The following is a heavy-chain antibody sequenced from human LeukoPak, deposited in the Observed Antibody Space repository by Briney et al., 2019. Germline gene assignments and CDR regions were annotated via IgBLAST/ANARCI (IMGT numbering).Heavy chain of an antibody. Sequence: GGSLRLSCAASGFTFSSYGMHWIRQAPGKGLEWVAFIRYDGSNKYYADSVKGRFTISRDNSKNTLYLQMNSLRAEDTAVYYCANLPTGQCSSTSCRRDYWGQGTLVTVSS. CDR3: ANLPTGQCSSTSCRRDY. CDR1: GFTFSSYG. D-gene: IGHD2-2*01. CDR2: IRYDGSNK. V-gene: IGHV3-30*02. J-gene: IGHJ4*02.